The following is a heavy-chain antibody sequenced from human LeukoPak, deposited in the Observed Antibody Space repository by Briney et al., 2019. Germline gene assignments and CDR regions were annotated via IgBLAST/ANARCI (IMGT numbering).Heavy chain of an antibody. CDR2: IKQDGSEK. V-gene: IGHV3-7*01. J-gene: IGHJ6*03. Sequence: PGGSLRLSCAAPGFTFSSYWMSWVRQAPGKGLEWVANIKQDGSEKYYVDSVKGRFTISRDNAKNSLYLQMNSLRAEDTAVYYCARCPVELLYRSYYMDVWGKGTTVTVSS. CDR1: GFTFSSYW. D-gene: IGHD2-2*02. CDR3: ARCPVELLYRSYYMDV.